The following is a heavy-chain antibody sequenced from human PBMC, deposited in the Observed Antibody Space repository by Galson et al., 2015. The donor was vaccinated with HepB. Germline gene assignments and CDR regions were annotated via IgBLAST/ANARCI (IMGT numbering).Heavy chain of an antibody. Sequence: TLSLTCTVSGGSISSGGYYWSWIRQHPGKGLEWIGHIHYSGTTYYNPSLRSRVSISVDTSKNQFSLRLGSVTAADTAVYHCARKPRITMVRGVDAFDYWGQGILVTVSS. CDR2: IHYSGTT. D-gene: IGHD3-10*01. CDR1: GGSISSGGYY. V-gene: IGHV4-31*03. J-gene: IGHJ4*02. CDR3: ARKPRITMVRGVDAFDY.